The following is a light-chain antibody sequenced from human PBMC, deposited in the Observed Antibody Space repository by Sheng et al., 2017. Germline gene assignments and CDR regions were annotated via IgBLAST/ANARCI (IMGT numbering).Light chain of an antibody. CDR1: ELQHRDRLR. CDR3: QSYDSSLSAVV. J-gene: IGLJ2*01. Sequence: QSVLTQPPSVSGAPGQRITISCSGGELQHRDRLRCELVPTTSRKRPPRLLIHSNTHRPSGVPARFSGSKSGTSGTLAITDLQAEDEAEYYCQSYDSSLSAVVFGGGTKLTVL. CDR2: SNT. V-gene: IGLV1-40*01.